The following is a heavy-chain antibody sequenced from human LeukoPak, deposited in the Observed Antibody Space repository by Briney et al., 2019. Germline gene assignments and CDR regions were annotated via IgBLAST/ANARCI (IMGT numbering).Heavy chain of an antibody. CDR2: ISGSGGST. J-gene: IGHJ4*02. D-gene: IGHD3-22*01. V-gene: IGHV3-23*01. CDR1: GFTFSSYA. Sequence: GGSLRLSCAASGFTFSSYAMSWVRQAPGKGLEWVLAISGSGGSTYYADSVKGRFTISRDNSKNTLYLQMNSLRAEDTAVYYCAKSPGTYYYDSSGYYPSNTPDYWGQGTLVTVSS. CDR3: AKSPGTYYYDSSGYYPSNTPDY.